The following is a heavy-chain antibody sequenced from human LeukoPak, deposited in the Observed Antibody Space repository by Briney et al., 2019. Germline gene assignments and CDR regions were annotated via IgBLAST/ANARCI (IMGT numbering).Heavy chain of an antibody. CDR3: AEEGGWQWLVYYFDY. J-gene: IGHJ4*02. CDR1: GFTFSSQG. V-gene: IGHV3-30*18. Sequence: PGGSLRLSCAASGFTFSSQGMAWVRLAPGKGLEWVAVISYDGSNKYYADSVKGRFTISRDNSKNTLYLQMNSLRAEDTAVYYCAEEGGWQWLVYYFDYWGQGTLVTVSS. D-gene: IGHD6-19*01. CDR2: ISYDGSNK.